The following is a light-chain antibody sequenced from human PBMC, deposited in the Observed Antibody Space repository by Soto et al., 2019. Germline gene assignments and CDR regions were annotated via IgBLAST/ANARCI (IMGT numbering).Light chain of an antibody. CDR2: DAS. CDR3: QQYGSSPWT. V-gene: IGKV3-15*01. CDR1: QAISGN. J-gene: IGKJ1*01. Sequence: IVMTQSPATLSVSPWERATLSCRASQAISGNLAWYQHKPGQPPRLLIYDASTRATGIPARFSGGGSGTDFTLTISRLEPEDFAVYYCQQYGSSPWTFGQGTKVDIK.